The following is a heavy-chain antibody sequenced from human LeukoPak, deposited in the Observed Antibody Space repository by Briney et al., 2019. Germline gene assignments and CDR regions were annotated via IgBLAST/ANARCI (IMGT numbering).Heavy chain of an antibody. Sequence: GGSLRLSCETSGFTFSKHALNWVRQAPGKGLEWVSVVYSDGKTCYADAVKGRFTISKDSSRNTLYLQMNSLRAEDTAVYYCEGWERPFDYWGQGTLVTVSS. CDR1: GFTFSKHA. CDR3: EGWERPFDY. J-gene: IGHJ4*02. CDR2: VYSDGKT. D-gene: IGHD1-26*01. V-gene: IGHV3-53*01.